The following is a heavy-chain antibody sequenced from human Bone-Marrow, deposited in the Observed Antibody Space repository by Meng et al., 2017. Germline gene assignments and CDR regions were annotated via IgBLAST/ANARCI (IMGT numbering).Heavy chain of an antibody. V-gene: IGHV4-61*01. J-gene: IGHJ4*02. CDR3: ARSSTSPASYFFDY. CDR2: IYYSGST. D-gene: IGHD6-6*01. CDR1: GGSVSSGSYY. Sequence: QVQLQESGPRLVRPSGTLSLTCTVSGGSVSSGSYYWSCIRQPPGKGLEWIGHIYYSGSTNYNPSLKSRVTISVDTSKNQFSLKLSSVTAADTAVYFCARSSTSPASYFFDYWGQGTLVTVSS.